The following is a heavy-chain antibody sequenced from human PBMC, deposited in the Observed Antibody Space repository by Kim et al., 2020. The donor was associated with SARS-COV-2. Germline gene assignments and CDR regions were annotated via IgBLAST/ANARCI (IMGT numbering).Heavy chain of an antibody. V-gene: IGHV4-59*01. CDR3: ARAGWELLLIDY. D-gene: IGHD1-26*01. CDR2: IYYSGST. J-gene: IGHJ4*02. CDR1: GGSISSYY. Sequence: SETLSLTCTVSGGSISSYYWSWIRQPPGKGLEWIGYIYYSGSTNYNPSLKSRVTISVDTSKNQFSLKLSSVTAADTAVYYCARAGWELLLIDYWGQGTLVTVSS.